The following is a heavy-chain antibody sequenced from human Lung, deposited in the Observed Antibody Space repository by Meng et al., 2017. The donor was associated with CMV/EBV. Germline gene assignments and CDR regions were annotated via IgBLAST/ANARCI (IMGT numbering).Heavy chain of an antibody. CDR2: ISYDGSNK. D-gene: IGHD3-16*01. CDR1: GLTVGSYA. Sequence: CAASGLTVGSYAMHWVRQAPGKGLEWVAVISYDGSNKCYADSVKGRFTISRDNSKNTLYLQMNNLRAEDTAVYYCARGWGLYSWFDPWGQGTLVTVSS. J-gene: IGHJ5*02. V-gene: IGHV3-30-3*01. CDR3: ARGWGLYSWFDP.